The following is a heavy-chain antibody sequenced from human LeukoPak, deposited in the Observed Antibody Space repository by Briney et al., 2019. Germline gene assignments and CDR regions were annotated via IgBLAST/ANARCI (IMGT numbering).Heavy chain of an antibody. V-gene: IGHV3-23*01. Sequence: GGSLRLSCAASGFTFSSYAMSWVRQAPGKGLEWVSTISAGGGTTYYADSVKGRFTISRDNAKNSLYLQMNSLRAEDTAVYYCARNRGRGFDPWGQGTLVTVSS. D-gene: IGHD1-26*01. CDR1: GFTFSSYA. CDR3: ARNRGRGFDP. J-gene: IGHJ5*02. CDR2: ISAGGGTT.